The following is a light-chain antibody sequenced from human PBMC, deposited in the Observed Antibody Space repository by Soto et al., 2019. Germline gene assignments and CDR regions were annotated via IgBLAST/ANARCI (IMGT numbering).Light chain of an antibody. CDR1: SSNIGSNY. J-gene: IGLJ2*01. V-gene: IGLV1-51*01. CDR3: ATWDSILRAGV. CDR2: DND. Sequence: QSVLTQPPSVSAAPGQTVTISCSGNSSNIGSNYVSWYQQLPGAAPRLLIYDNDKRPSGIPDRFSGSKSGTSATLGITGLQTGDEADYYCATWDSILRAGVFGGGTKLTVL.